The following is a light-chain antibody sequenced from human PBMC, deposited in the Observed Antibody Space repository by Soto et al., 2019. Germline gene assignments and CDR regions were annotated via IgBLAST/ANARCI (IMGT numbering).Light chain of an antibody. CDR2: GAS. V-gene: IGKV3-20*01. CDR3: QQYGSSRWT. Sequence: EIVLTQSPGTLSLSPGERATLSCRASQSVSSIYLAWYQQKPGQAPRLLIYGASSRGTGIPDRFSGSGSGTAFTLTISRLEPDDFAVYYCQQYGSSRWTFGQGTKVEI. J-gene: IGKJ1*01. CDR1: QSVSSIY.